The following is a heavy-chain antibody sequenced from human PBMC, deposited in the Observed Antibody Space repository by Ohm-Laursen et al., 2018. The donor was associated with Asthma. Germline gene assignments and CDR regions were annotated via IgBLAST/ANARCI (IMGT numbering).Heavy chain of an antibody. CDR3: ARDVMEWYLPAFDF. J-gene: IGHJ4*02. Sequence: SLRLSCSASGFSFSNYDVHWVRQAPGKGLEWVAVGGSYYDGGLKYYADSVNGRFTVSRDDSKNTLYLQMNSLRPDDTAVYYCARDVMEWYLPAFDFWGQGIMVTVSS. D-gene: IGHD3-3*01. CDR1: GFSFSNYD. CDR2: GGSYYDGGLK. V-gene: IGHV3-30-3*01.